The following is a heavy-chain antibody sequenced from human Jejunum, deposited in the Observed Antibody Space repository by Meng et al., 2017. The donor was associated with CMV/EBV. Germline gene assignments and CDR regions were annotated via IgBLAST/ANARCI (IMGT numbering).Heavy chain of an antibody. CDR2: IWDGGSKR. CDR1: FTFSGYG. CDR3: ARDSAYNSNWYVRGIDY. J-gene: IGHJ4*02. V-gene: IGHV3-33*01. D-gene: IGHD6-13*01. Sequence: FTFSGYGMDWVRPAPGKGLEWVAVIWDGGSKRLYADSVKGRFTISRDNSNNTLYLEMNSLRAEDTAVYYCARDSAYNSNWYVRGIDYWGQGALVTVSS.